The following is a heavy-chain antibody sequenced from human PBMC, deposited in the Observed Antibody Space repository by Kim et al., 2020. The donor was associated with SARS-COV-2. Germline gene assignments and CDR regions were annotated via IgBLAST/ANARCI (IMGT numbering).Heavy chain of an antibody. CDR3: ATRDY. CDR2: VNPSGST. CDR1: GGSFSGYY. J-gene: IGHJ4*02. V-gene: IGHV4-34*01. Sequence: SETLCLTCTVYGGSFSGYYWSWIRQPPGKGLEWIGEVNPSGSTNYNPSLKSRVTLSVDTSKNQFSLKLSSVTAADTAVYYCATRDYWGQGTLVTVSS.